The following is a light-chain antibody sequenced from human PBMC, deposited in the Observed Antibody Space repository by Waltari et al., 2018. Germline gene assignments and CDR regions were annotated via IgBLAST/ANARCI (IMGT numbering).Light chain of an antibody. CDR3: SSYAGSNKAV. CDR2: EVS. CDR1: SSDVGRYNY. Sequence: QSALTQPPSASGSPGQSVTISRTGTSSDVGRYNYVSWYQQHPGKAPKLMIYEVSKRPSGVPDRFSGSKSGNTASLTVSRLQAEDEADYYCSSYAGSNKAVFGTGTKVTVL. J-gene: IGLJ1*01. V-gene: IGLV2-8*01.